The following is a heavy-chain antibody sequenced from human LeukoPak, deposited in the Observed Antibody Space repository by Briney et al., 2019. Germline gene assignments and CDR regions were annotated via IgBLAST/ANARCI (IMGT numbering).Heavy chain of an antibody. CDR3: AKESSYYDSSGYYLEYFQH. V-gene: IGHV3-7*01. Sequence: DSVKGRFTISRDNGKNSLYLQMNNLRAEDTAVYYCAKESSYYDSSGYYLEYFQHWGQGTLVTVSS. J-gene: IGHJ1*01. D-gene: IGHD3-22*01.